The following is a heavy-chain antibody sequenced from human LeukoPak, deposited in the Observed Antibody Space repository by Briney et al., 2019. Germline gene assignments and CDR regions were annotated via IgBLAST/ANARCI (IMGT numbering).Heavy chain of an antibody. CDR1: GRSISCSSYY. Sequence: PSETLSLTCTVSGRSISCSSYYWGWIRQPPGKGLEWIGSIYYSGSTYYNPSLKSRVTISVDTSKNQFSLKLSSVTAADTAVYYCARHSTYDSSGYYYRGRANFDYWGQGTLVTVSS. D-gene: IGHD3-22*01. CDR2: IYYSGST. CDR3: ARHSTYDSSGYYYRGRANFDY. V-gene: IGHV4-39*01. J-gene: IGHJ4*02.